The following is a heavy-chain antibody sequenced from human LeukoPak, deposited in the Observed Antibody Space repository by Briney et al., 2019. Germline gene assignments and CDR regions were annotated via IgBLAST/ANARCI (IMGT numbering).Heavy chain of an antibody. CDR2: ISAYNGNT. CDR1: GYTFTSYG. CDR3: ARELTMVRGVTLLGDAFDI. D-gene: IGHD3-10*01. Sequence: ASVTVSFKASGYTFTSYGISWVRQAPGQGLEWMGWISAYNGNTNDAQKLQGRVTMTTDTSTSTAYMELRSLSSDATAVYYCARELTMVRGVTLLGDAFDIWGQGTMVTVSS. J-gene: IGHJ3*02. V-gene: IGHV1-18*04.